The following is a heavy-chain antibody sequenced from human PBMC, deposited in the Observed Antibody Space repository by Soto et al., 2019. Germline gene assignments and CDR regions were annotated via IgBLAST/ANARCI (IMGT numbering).Heavy chain of an antibody. V-gene: IGHV1-18*04. CDR1: GYTFTSYG. CDR3: ARGKRSSGYYYLVGWFDP. Sequence: ASVKVSCKASGYTFTSYGISWVRRAPGQGLEWMGWISAYNGNTNYAQKLQGRVTMTTDTSTSTAYMELRSLRSDDTAVYYCARGKRSSGYYYLVGWFDPWGQGTLVTVSS. CDR2: ISAYNGNT. J-gene: IGHJ5*02. D-gene: IGHD3-22*01.